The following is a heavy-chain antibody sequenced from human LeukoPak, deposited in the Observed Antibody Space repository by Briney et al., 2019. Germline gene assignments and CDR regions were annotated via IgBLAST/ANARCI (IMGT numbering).Heavy chain of an antibody. Sequence: GRSLRLSCAASGFSFSNFWMHWVRQTPGKGLVWVSRINRDGSSTNYVDSVKGRFTISRDNAKNTLYLQMNSPRDEDTAVYYCAKDGTEGKRVFDIWGQGTMVTVSS. CDR1: GFSFSNFW. J-gene: IGHJ3*02. CDR3: AKDGTEGKRVFDI. CDR2: INRDGSST. D-gene: IGHD1-1*01. V-gene: IGHV3-74*01.